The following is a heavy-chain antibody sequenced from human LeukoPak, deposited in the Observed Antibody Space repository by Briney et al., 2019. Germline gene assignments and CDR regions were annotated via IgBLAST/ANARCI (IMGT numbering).Heavy chain of an antibody. CDR3: ARDADYGVYLDY. Sequence: PGGSLRLSCATAGFTFSTDWMSWVRPAPGEGLEWVANIKQDGSERYYVGSVKGRFTISRDNAKNSLYLQMNSLRAEDTAVYYCARDADYGVYLDYWGQGTLVTVSA. V-gene: IGHV3-7*01. CDR2: IKQDGSER. CDR1: GFTFSTDW. D-gene: IGHD4-17*01. J-gene: IGHJ4*02.